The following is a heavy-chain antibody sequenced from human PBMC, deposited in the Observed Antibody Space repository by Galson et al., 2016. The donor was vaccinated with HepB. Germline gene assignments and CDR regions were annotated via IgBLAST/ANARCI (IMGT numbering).Heavy chain of an antibody. J-gene: IGHJ5*02. D-gene: IGHD1-26*01. CDR2: IYYSGIT. V-gene: IGHV4-61*01. CDR3: ARAPIVGSRIRFDP. CDR1: GGSVSSGSYY. Sequence: LSLTCTVSGGSVSSGSYYWSWIRQPPGKGLKWIAYIYYSGITYYNSSLKSRVTISVDTSKNQFSLKLSSVTAADTAVYYCARAPIVGSRIRFDPWGQGTQVIVSS.